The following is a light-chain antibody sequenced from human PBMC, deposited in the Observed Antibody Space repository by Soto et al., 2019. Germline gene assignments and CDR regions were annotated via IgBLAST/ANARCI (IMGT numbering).Light chain of an antibody. CDR1: SSNIGAGYD. V-gene: IGLV1-40*01. J-gene: IGLJ2*01. CDR2: GNS. Sequence: QAVVTQPPSVSGAPGQRVTISCTGSSSNIGAGYDVHWYQQLPGTAPKLLIYGNSNRPSGVPDRFSGSKSGTSASLAITGLQAEDEADYYCQSYDSSLSGFVVFGGGTQLTVL. CDR3: QSYDSSLSGFVV.